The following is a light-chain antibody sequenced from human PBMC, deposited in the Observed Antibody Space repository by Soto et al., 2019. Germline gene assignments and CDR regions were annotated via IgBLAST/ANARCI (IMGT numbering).Light chain of an antibody. CDR1: QSVSSSY. CDR2: GAS. J-gene: IGKJ2*01. V-gene: IGKV3-20*01. Sequence: EIVLTQSPGTLSLSPGERATLSCRASQSVSSSYLAWYQQKPGQAPRLLLYGASSRATGIPDRFSGSGSGTDFTLTISRLEPEDFAAYYCQHYGTSPPFTFGQGTKLEIK. CDR3: QHYGTSPPFT.